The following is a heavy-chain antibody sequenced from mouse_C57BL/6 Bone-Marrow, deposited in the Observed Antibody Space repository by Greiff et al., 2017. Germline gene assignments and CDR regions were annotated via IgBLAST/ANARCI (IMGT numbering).Heavy chain of an antibody. J-gene: IGHJ1*03. D-gene: IGHD1-1*01. CDR2: IWRGGST. CDR3: AKEDYGSTDWYFDV. CDR1: GFSLTSYG. Sequence: VQLQQSGPGLVQPSQSLSITCTVSGFSLTSYGVHWVRQSPGKGLEWLGVIWRGGSTDYNAAFMSRLSITKDNSKSQVFFKMNSLQADDTAIYYCAKEDYGSTDWYFDVWGTGTTVTVSS. V-gene: IGHV2-5*01.